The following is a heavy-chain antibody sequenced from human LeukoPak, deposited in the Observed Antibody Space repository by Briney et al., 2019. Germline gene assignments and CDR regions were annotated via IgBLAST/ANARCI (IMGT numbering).Heavy chain of an antibody. CDR2: ITGSGGST. CDR3: AMGYCSGGSCYAFDY. J-gene: IGHJ4*02. V-gene: IGHV3-23*01. Sequence: GGSLRLSCAASGFTFSNYAVNWVRQAPGKGLEWVSTITGSGGSTFYADSVKGRFTISRDNSKNTLYLQMTSLRAEDTAVYYCAMGYCSGGSCYAFDYWGQGTLVTVSS. CDR1: GFTFSNYA. D-gene: IGHD2-15*01.